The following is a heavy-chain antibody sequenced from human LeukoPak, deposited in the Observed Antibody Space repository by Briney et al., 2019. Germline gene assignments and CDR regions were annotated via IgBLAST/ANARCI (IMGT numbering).Heavy chain of an antibody. CDR2: ISYDGSNK. J-gene: IGHJ5*02. Sequence: GGSLGLSCAASGFTFSSYAMHWFRQAPGKGLEWVAVISYDGSNKYYADSVKGRFTISRDNSKNTLYLQMNSLRAEDTAVYYCARDGYYDILTGYLLEGWFDPWGQGTLVTVSS. CDR3: ARDGYYDILTGYLLEGWFDP. CDR1: GFTFSSYA. V-gene: IGHV3-30*04. D-gene: IGHD3-9*01.